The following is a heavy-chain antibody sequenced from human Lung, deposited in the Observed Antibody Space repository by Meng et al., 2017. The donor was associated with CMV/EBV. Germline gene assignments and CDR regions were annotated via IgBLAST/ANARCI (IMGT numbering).Heavy chain of an antibody. V-gene: IGHV4-4*02. CDR3: LRRSGGSV. Sequence: ESGPALGKPSKTLSLTCAVSGDSITNHNWWAWVRQPPGKGLEWIGEIPHRGSSAYNPSLKSRVSMSIDKSKNQFSLKLTSVTAADTAVYHCLRRSGGSVWGQGTLVTVSS. CDR1: GDSITNHNW. D-gene: IGHD3-10*01. J-gene: IGHJ1*01. CDR2: IPHRGSS.